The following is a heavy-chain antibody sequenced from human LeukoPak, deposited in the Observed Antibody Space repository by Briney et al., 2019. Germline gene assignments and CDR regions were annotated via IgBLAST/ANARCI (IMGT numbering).Heavy chain of an antibody. Sequence: PSETLSLTCAVYGGSFSGYYWSWLRQPPGKGLEWIGEINHSGSTNYNPSLKSRVTISVDTSKNQFSLKLSSVTAADTAVYYCARLCSSSWYYYYYYMDVWGKGTTVTISS. J-gene: IGHJ6*03. CDR2: INHSGST. CDR3: ARLCSSSWYYYYYYMDV. V-gene: IGHV4-34*01. CDR1: GGSFSGYY. D-gene: IGHD6-13*01.